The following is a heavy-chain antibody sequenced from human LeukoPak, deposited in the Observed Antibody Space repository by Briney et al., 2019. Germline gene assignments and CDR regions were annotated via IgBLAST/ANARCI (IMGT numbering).Heavy chain of an antibody. CDR1: KFTFSNYG. CDR2: VSSDGGTK. V-gene: IGHV3-30*18. Sequence: GGSLRLSCTASKFTFSNYGMQRVRQAPGKGLEWVAVVSSDGGTKYYADSVKGRFTISRDNSKNTLYPQMSSLRTEDTAVYYCVKDTARVPGDYWGRGTLVTVSS. CDR3: VKDTARVPGDY. D-gene: IGHD5-18*01. J-gene: IGHJ4*02.